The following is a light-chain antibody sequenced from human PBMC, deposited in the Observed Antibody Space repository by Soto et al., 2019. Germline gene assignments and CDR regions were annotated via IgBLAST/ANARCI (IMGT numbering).Light chain of an antibody. CDR2: GAS. CDR1: QSVSSN. J-gene: IGKJ5*01. Sequence: IVLTQPPATLYVSPGDRATLSCRASQSVSSNLAWYQQKPGRAPRLLIYGASTRATGIPTRFGGIGSGTDFPLTISSLQSEDSAVDYCQQYNNRITFGQGTRLDIK. V-gene: IGKV3-15*01. CDR3: QQYNNRIT.